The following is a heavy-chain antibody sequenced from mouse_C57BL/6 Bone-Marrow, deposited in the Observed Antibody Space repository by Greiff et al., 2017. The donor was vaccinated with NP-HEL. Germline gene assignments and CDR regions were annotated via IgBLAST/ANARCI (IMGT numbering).Heavy chain of an antibody. V-gene: IGHV2-2*01. CDR1: GFSLTSYG. CDR2: IWSGGST. Sequence: QGQLKESGPGLVQPSQSLSLTCTVSGFSLTSYGVHWVCQAPGKGLEWLGVIWSGGSTDYNAAFISRLSISKDNSKSQVFFKMNSLQADDTAIYYCAWPSNYDAMDYWGQGTSVTVSS. D-gene: IGHD2-10*02. CDR3: AWPSNYDAMDY. J-gene: IGHJ4*01.